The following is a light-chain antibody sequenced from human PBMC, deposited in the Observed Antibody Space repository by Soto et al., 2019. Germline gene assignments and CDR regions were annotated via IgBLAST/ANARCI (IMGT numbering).Light chain of an antibody. V-gene: IGKV1-5*01. CDR2: DAS. CDR1: QSISSW. J-gene: IGKJ1*01. CDR3: QQYNSYCT. Sequence: DIQMTQSPSTLSASVGDRVTITCRASQSISSWLAWYQQKPGKAPKLLIYDASSLESGVPSRFSGSGSGTEFTLTINSLQPYDFATYYCQQYNSYCTFGQGTKVDI.